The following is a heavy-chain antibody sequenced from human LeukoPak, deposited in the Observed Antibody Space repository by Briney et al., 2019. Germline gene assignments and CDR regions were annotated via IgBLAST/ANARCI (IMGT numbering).Heavy chain of an antibody. CDR1: GVYISGYY. CDR2: IYYSGST. CDR3: ARGKKY. J-gene: IGHJ4*02. Sequence: PSETLSLTCTVSGVYISGYYWSWIRQPPGKGLEWIGYIYYSGSTNYNPSLKSRVTISLDTSKNQFSLKLRAVTAADTAVYYCARGKKYWGQGTLVTVSS. V-gene: IGHV4-59*01.